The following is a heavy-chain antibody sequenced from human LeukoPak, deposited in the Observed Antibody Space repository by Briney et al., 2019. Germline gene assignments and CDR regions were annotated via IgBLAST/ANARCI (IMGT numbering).Heavy chain of an antibody. Sequence: ASVKVSCKASGGTFSRSAISWLRQAPGQGLEWMGGIIPIFGTANYAQTLQGRVTITADESTRTAYMELSSLRSEDTAVYYCARAGDDLELNSPFDYWGQGTLVTVSS. CDR1: GGTFSRSA. V-gene: IGHV1-69*13. D-gene: IGHD3-16*01. CDR3: ARAGDDLELNSPFDY. CDR2: IIPIFGTA. J-gene: IGHJ4*02.